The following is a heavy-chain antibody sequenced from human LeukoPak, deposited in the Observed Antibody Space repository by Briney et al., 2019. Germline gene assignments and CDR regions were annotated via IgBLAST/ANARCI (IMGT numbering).Heavy chain of an antibody. CDR1: GFTFSTYE. J-gene: IGHJ4*02. V-gene: IGHV3-48*03. D-gene: IGHD2-2*01. Sequence: GGSLRLSCAASGFTFSTYEMNWVRQAPGKGLEWVSYISSGGNTIYYADSVKGRFTISRDNAKNSLYLQMNSLRAEDTAVYYCAKGYCSSTTCSVDYWGQGTLVTVSS. CDR3: AKGYCSSTTCSVDY. CDR2: ISSGGNTI.